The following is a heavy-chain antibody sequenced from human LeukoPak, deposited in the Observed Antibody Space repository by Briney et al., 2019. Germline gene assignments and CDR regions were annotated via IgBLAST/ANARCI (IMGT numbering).Heavy chain of an antibody. D-gene: IGHD2-15*01. CDR2: IYSGGST. J-gene: IGHJ3*02. CDR1: GFTFSDYS. V-gene: IGHV3-53*01. Sequence: PGGSLRLSCVASGFTFSDYSMNWVRQAPGKGLEWVSVIYSGGSTYYADSVKGRFTISRDNSKNTLYLQMNSLRAEDTAVYYCARGLYCSGGSCYGGDAFDIWGQGTMVTVSS. CDR3: ARGLYCSGGSCYGGDAFDI.